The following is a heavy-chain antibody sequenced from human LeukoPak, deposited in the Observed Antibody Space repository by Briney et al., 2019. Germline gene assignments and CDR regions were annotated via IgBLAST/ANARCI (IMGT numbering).Heavy chain of an antibody. CDR3: ARGLWFGDENPPYFDY. V-gene: IGHV4-34*01. CDR2: INHSGST. CDR1: GGSFSGYY. Sequence: PSETLSLTCAVYGGSFSGYYWSWIRQPPGKRLEWIGEINHSGSTNYNPSLKSRVTISVDTSKNQFSLKLSSVTAADTAVYYCARGLWFGDENPPYFDYWGQGTLVTVSS. J-gene: IGHJ4*02. D-gene: IGHD3-10*01.